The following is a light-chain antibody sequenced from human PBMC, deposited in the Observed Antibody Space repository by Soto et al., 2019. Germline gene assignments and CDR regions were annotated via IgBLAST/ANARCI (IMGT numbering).Light chain of an antibody. Sequence: EIVLTRSRGTLSLSPGDTATLSCRASQSVSSSSLAWYQQKPGQAPRVLIYGASSRATGIPDRFRGSGSGPDFTLTISRLQHEDFAVYYCQQYGTTPLTLGGGTKVDIK. CDR3: QQYGTTPLT. CDR1: QSVSSSS. J-gene: IGKJ4*01. CDR2: GAS. V-gene: IGKV3-20*01.